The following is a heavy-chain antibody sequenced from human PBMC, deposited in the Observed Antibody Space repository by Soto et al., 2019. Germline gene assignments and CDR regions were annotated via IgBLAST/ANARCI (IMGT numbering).Heavy chain of an antibody. CDR3: ARGTGYYAATFFDY. J-gene: IGHJ4*02. V-gene: IGHV4-59*01. D-gene: IGHD1-26*01. CDR2: VYYTGST. CDR1: GGSISGYY. Sequence: SETLSLTCSVSGGSISGYYWSWIRQPPGKGLECIGHVYYTGSTKYNPSLQSRVTMSLHTSKNQFALKLSSVTAADTVVYYCARGTGYYAATFFDYWGQGTLVTVSS.